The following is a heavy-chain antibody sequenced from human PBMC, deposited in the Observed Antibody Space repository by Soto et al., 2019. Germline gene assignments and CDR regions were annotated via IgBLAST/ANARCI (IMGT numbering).Heavy chain of an antibody. CDR1: GFTFRNFV. Sequence: EVQLLESGGGVVQPGGSLRLSCAASGFTFRNFVMSWVRQAPGKGLEWVSAIRATGGQTFYADSVKGRFTISRDNSKNMLYLQIDSLRDEDTALYFCAQDRGWGVVSPAHDFWGQGTLVTVSS. V-gene: IGHV3-23*01. D-gene: IGHD2-21*01. J-gene: IGHJ4*02. CDR2: IRATGGQT. CDR3: AQDRGWGVVSPAHDF.